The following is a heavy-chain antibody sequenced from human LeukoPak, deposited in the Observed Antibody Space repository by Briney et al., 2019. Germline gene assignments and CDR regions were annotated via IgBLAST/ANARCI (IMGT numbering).Heavy chain of an antibody. Sequence: GGSLRLSCAASGFTFTNSGMHWVRQAPGKGLEWVAVISYDGSNKHYADSVKGRFTISRDDSKNTLYLQMDSLRPEDTAAYSCAKDRSGTYCVDYWGQGTLVTVSS. V-gene: IGHV3-30*18. CDR1: GFTFTNSG. J-gene: IGHJ4*02. CDR3: AKDRSGTYCVDY. CDR2: ISYDGSNK. D-gene: IGHD1-26*01.